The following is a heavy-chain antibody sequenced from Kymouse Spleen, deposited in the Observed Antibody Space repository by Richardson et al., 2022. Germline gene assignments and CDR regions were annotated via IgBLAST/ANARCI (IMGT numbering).Heavy chain of an antibody. CDR3: ARDRDRQQLGRGYFDY. CDR1: GYTFTSYY. Sequence: QVQLVQSGAEVKKPGASVKVSCKASGYTFTSYYMHWVRQAPGQGLEWMGIINPSGGSTSYAQKFQGRVTMTRDTSTSTVYMELSSLRSEDTAVYYCARDRDRQQLGRGYFDYWGQGTLVTVSS. CDR2: INPSGGST. J-gene: IGHJ4*02. V-gene: IGHV1-46*03. D-gene: IGHD6-13*01.